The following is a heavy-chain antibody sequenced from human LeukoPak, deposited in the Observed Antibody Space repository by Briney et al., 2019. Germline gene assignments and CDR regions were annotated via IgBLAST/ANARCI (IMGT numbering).Heavy chain of an antibody. D-gene: IGHD3-16*02. V-gene: IGHV3-74*01. CDR2: INSDGSST. J-gene: IGHJ3*02. Sequence: GGSLRLSCAASGFTFSSYWMHWVRQAPGKGLVWVSRINSDGSSTSYADSVKGRFTISRDNAKNSLYLQINSLRAEDTAVYYCARGFEAVWGSYRYTEAFDIWGQGTMVTVSS. CDR3: ARGFEAVWGSYRYTEAFDI. CDR1: GFTFSSYW.